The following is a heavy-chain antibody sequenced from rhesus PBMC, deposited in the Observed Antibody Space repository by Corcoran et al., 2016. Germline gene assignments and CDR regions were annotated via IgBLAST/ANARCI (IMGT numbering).Heavy chain of an antibody. CDR2: IYGSGSNT. CDR1: GGSISSSY. V-gene: IGHV4-169*02. CDR3: TSDPRGSGWFDY. D-gene: IGHD6-31*01. J-gene: IGHJ4*01. Sequence: QLQLQESGPGLVKPSETLSVTCAVSGGSISSSYWSWIRQAPGKGLEWIGYIYGSGSNTNYNPSLKSRFTLAVDTSKNQLSLRLSSLTAADTAVYFCTSDPRGSGWFDYWGQGVLVTVSS.